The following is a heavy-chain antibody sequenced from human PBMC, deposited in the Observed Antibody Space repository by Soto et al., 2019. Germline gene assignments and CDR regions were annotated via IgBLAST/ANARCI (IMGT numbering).Heavy chain of an antibody. V-gene: IGHV1-18*01. J-gene: IGHJ5*01. CDR3: ARYGTYSNSWFGY. CDR2: VSAYNGNT. Sequence: VASVKVSCKASGYTFTSYGINWVRQAPGQGLEWMGWVSAYNGNTNYAQKFQGRVTMTTDTSTTTAYMELRSLRSDDTAVYYCARYGTYSNSWFGYWGQGTLVTVSS. CDR1: GYTFTSYG. D-gene: IGHD6-13*01.